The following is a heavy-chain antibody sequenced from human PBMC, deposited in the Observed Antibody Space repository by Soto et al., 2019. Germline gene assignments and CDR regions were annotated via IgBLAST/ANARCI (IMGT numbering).Heavy chain of an antibody. Sequence: QVQLQESGPGLVKPSETLSLTCAVSGDSISGSQWWSWVRLPPGKGLEWIGEISHTGTTNYNPSLTSRVTMSVDKPKHQFSLNLTSVTAADTAVYYCARVISSRDAYFDYWGQGTVVTVSP. J-gene: IGHJ4*02. CDR2: ISHTGTT. CDR3: ARVISSRDAYFDY. D-gene: IGHD2-2*01. CDR1: GDSISGSQW. V-gene: IGHV4-4*02.